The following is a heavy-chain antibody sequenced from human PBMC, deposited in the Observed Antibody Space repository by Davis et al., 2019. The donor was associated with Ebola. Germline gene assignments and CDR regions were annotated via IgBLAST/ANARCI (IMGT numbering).Heavy chain of an antibody. CDR2: IYYSGST. CDR1: GGSTSSYY. D-gene: IGHD5-12*01. CDR3: AREGWLPL. V-gene: IGHV4-59*01. J-gene: IGHJ4*02. Sequence: SETLSLTCTVSGGSTSSYYWSWIRQPPGKGLEWIGYIYYSGSTNYNPSLKSRVTISVDTSKNQFSLKLSSVTAADTAVYYCAREGWLPLWGQGTLVTVSS.